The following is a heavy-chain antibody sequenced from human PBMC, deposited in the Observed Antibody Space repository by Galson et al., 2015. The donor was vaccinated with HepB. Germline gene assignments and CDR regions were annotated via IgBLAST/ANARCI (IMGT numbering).Heavy chain of an antibody. CDR3: ARGVGLRGVVSAFDI. V-gene: IGHV3-74*01. D-gene: IGHD3-10*01. J-gene: IGHJ3*02. CDR2: INSDGSFT. Sequence: SLRLSCADSGFTSRSYWMHWVRQGPGKGLVWVSRINSDGSFTSYADAVEGRFTISRDNAKNTVYLQMDSLRAEDTAVYYCARGVGLRGVVSAFDIRGQGTMVTVSS. CDR1: GFTSRSYW.